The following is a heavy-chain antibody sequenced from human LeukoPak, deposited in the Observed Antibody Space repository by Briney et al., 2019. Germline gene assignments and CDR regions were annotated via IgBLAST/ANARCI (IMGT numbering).Heavy chain of an antibody. CDR3: ARDPETNRGRDGLDY. V-gene: IGHV3-7*01. J-gene: IGHJ4*02. CDR2: IKGDGSDK. D-gene: IGHD7-27*01. Sequence: PGGSLRLSCAASGFTFSNDWMSWVRQAPGKGLEWMASIKGDGSDKYYVDSVKGRFTISRDNAKNSMYLQMNSLRAEDTAVYYCARDPETNRGRDGLDYWGPGTLVIVSS. CDR1: GFTFSNDW.